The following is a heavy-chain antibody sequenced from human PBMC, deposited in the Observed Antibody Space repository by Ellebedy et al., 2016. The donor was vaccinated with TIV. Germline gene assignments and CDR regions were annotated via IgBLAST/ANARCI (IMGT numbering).Heavy chain of an antibody. CDR2: IHSGGST. J-gene: IGHJ6*02. Sequence: GGSLRLSCAAFGFTVSSKYMSWVRLAPGKGLEWVSVIHSGGSTHYADSVKGRFTISRDNSKNTLYLQMNSLRAEDTAVYYCARDPDNYYYGMDVWGQGTTVTVSS. CDR1: GFTVSSKY. V-gene: IGHV3-66*01. CDR3: ARDPDNYYYGMDV.